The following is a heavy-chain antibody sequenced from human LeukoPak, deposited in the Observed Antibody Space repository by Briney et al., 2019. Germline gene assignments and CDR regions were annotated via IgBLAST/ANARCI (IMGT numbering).Heavy chain of an antibody. D-gene: IGHD6-13*01. Sequence: SETLSLTCTVSGGSISSYYWSWIRQPPGKGLEWIGYIYYSGSANYNPSLKSRVTISVDTSKNQFSLKLSSVTAADTAVYYCASEDVIAAAGYFDYWGQGTLVTVSS. CDR1: GGSISSYY. CDR3: ASEDVIAAAGYFDY. V-gene: IGHV4-59*01. J-gene: IGHJ4*02. CDR2: IYYSGSA.